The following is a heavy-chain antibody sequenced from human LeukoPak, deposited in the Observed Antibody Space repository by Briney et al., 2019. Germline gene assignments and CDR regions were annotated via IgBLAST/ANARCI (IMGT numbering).Heavy chain of an antibody. D-gene: IGHD6-19*01. J-gene: IGHJ4*02. V-gene: IGHV3-9*01. CDR3: AKDRVLYSSGWYGGFGGYFDY. Sequence: PGGSLRLSCAASGFTFDDYAMHWVRQAPGKGLEWVSGISWNSGSIGYADSVKGRFTISRDNAKNSLYLQMNSLRAEDTALYYCAKDRVLYSSGWYGGFGGYFDYWGQGTLVTVSS. CDR1: GFTFDDYA. CDR2: ISWNSGSI.